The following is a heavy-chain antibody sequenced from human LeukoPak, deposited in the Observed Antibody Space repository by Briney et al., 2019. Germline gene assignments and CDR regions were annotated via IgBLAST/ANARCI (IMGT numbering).Heavy chain of an antibody. J-gene: IGHJ3*02. V-gene: IGHV1-18*01. D-gene: IGHD3-22*01. CDR2: ISAYNGNT. CDR1: GYTFTSYG. CDR3: ARVYYDSSGYYSPVGAFDI. Sequence: VASVKVSCKASGYTFTSYGISWVRQAPGQGLEWMGWISAYNGNTNYAQKLQGRVTMTTDTSTSTAYMELRSLRSDDTAVYYCARVYYDSSGYYSPVGAFDIWGQGTMVTVSS.